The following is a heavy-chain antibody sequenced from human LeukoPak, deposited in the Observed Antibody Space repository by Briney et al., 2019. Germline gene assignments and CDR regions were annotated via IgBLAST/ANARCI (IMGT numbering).Heavy chain of an antibody. CDR2: MNPNSGNT. CDR3: ARGPYCSSTSCYPLGSDY. CDR1: GYTFTSYD. Sequence: GASVKVSCKASGYTFTSYDINWVRQATGQGLEWMGWMNPNSGNTGYAQKFQGRVTMTRSTSISTAYMELSSLRSEDTAVYYCARGPYCSSTSCYPLGSDYWGQGTLVTVSS. J-gene: IGHJ4*02. D-gene: IGHD2-2*01. V-gene: IGHV1-8*01.